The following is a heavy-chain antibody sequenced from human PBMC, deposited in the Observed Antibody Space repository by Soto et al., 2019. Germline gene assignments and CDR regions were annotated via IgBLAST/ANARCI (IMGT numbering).Heavy chain of an antibody. CDR1: GFTFSSYG. J-gene: IGHJ4*02. Sequence: GGSLRLSCAASGFTFSSYGMHWVRQAPGKGLEWVAVILYDGSKKYYADSMKGRFSISRDNSANTLYLRMTNLRPEDTAIYYCARDRGRGYCTGGLCYPGLDHWGQGNPVTVSS. D-gene: IGHD2-8*02. CDR2: ILYDGSKK. CDR3: ARDRGRGYCTGGLCYPGLDH. V-gene: IGHV3-30*03.